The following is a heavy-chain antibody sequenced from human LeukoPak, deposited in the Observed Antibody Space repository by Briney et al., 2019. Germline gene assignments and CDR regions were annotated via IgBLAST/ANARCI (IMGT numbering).Heavy chain of an antibody. V-gene: IGHV3-66*01. CDR2: IYSGGST. Sequence: SGGSLRLSCAASGFTVSSNYMSWVRQAPWKGLEWVSVIYSGGSTYYADSVKGRFTISRDNSKNTLYLQMNSLRAEDTAVYYCARVGYAARRSYFDYWGQGTLVTVSS. J-gene: IGHJ4*02. CDR3: ARVGYAARRSYFDY. D-gene: IGHD1-1*01. CDR1: GFTVSSNY.